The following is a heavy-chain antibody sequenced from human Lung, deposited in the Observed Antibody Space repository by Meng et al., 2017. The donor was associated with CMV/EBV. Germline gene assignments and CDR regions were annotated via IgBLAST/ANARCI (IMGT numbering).Heavy chain of an antibody. J-gene: IGHJ5*02. CDR1: GGSFSGYY. Sequence: GSLRLXCAVYGGSFSGYYWSWIRQPPGKGLEWIGEINHSGSTNYNPSLKSRVTISVDTSKNQFSLKLSSVTAADTAVYYCAREGITGTTGFDPWGQGTLVTVSS. CDR3: AREGITGTTGFDP. V-gene: IGHV4-34*01. D-gene: IGHD1-7*01. CDR2: INHSGST.